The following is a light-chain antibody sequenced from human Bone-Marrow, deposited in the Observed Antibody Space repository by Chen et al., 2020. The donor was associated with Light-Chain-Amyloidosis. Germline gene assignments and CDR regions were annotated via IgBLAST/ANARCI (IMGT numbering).Light chain of an antibody. CDR2: DDS. CDR1: NIGSTS. J-gene: IGLJ3*02. CDR3: QVWDRSSDRPV. V-gene: IGLV3-21*02. Sequence: SYVLTQPSSVSVAPGQTATIACGGNNIGSTSVHWYQQTPGQAPLLVVYDDSDRPSGIPERLSGSNSGNTNTLTISRVEAGDEADYYCQVWDRSSDRPVFGGGTKLTGL.